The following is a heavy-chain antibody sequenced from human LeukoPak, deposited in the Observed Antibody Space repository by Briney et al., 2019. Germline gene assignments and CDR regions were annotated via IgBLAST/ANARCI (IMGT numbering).Heavy chain of an antibody. V-gene: IGHV4-59*11. Sequence: SETLSLTCSVSSGSISDHYWSWIRQPPGKGLEWIGYVYYSGSTRYNPSLKTRVSISLDRSKNQFGLRLSSVTAADTGVYYCATSYCTSTNCSYYMDVWGNGTTVTVSS. D-gene: IGHD2-2*01. CDR3: ATSYCTSTNCSYYMDV. J-gene: IGHJ6*03. CDR2: VYYSGST. CDR1: SGSISDHY.